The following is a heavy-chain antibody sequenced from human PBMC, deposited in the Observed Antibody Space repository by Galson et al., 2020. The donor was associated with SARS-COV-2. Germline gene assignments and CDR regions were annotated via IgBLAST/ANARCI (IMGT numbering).Heavy chain of an antibody. V-gene: IGHV3-11*04. Sequence: GESLKISCAGHGFTFSHYYMSWIRQAPGKGLEWISYINYAGSIKYYADSVKGRFTISRDNAKNSVYLQMNSLRAEDTAVYYCARPFSSMIKGEEDAFDIWGQGTMVTVSS. CDR2: INYAGSIK. J-gene: IGHJ3*02. D-gene: IGHD3-16*01. CDR3: ARPFSSMIKGEEDAFDI. CDR1: GFTFSHYY.